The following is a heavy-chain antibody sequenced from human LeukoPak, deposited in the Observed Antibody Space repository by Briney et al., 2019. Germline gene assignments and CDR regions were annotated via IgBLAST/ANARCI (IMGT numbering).Heavy chain of an antibody. Sequence: PGGSLRLSCAASGFTFSNYWMHWVRQAPGKGLEWVSSISSSSSYIYYADSVKGRFTISRDNAKNSLYLQMNSLRAEDTAVYYCARSGNWFDPWGQGDQVADSS. V-gene: IGHV3-21*01. CDR1: GFTFSNYW. CDR3: ARSGNWFDP. D-gene: IGHD1-26*01. CDR2: ISSSSSYI. J-gene: IGHJ5*02.